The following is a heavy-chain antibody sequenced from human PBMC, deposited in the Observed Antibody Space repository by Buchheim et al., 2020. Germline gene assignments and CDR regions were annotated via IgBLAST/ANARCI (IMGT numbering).Heavy chain of an antibody. D-gene: IGHD1-1*01. CDR3: AKATGTMVNWFDP. CDR1: GFTFSSYG. Sequence: QVQLVESGGGVVQPGRSLRLSCAASGFTFSSYGMHWVRQAPGKGLEWVAVISYDGSNKYYADSGKGRFTIYRDNSKNTLYLQMNSLRAEDTAVYYCAKATGTMVNWFDPWGQGTL. CDR2: ISYDGSNK. V-gene: IGHV3-30*18. J-gene: IGHJ5*02.